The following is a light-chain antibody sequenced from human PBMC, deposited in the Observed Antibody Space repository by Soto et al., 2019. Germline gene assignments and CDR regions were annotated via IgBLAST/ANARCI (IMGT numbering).Light chain of an antibody. Sequence: HSVLAXPASVSGSPGQSITISCTGTSSDVGGYNYVSWYQQHPGKAPKLMIYEVSNRPSGVSNRFSGSKSGNTASLTISGLQAEDEADYYCSSYTSSSTLYVFGTGTKVTVL. V-gene: IGLV2-14*01. CDR3: SSYTSSSTLYV. J-gene: IGLJ1*01. CDR1: SSDVGGYNY. CDR2: EVS.